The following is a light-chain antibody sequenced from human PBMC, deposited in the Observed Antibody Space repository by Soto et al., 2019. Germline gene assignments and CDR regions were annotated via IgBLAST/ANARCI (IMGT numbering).Light chain of an antibody. Sequence: QSVLTQPPSVSGSPGQSVTISCTGTSSDVGSYNRVSWYQQPPGTAPKLMIYEVSNRPSGVPDRFSGSKSGNTASLTISGLQAEDEADYYCSLYTSSSTVVFGTGTRSPS. J-gene: IGLJ1*01. CDR1: SSDVGSYNR. CDR3: SLYTSSSTVV. CDR2: EVS. V-gene: IGLV2-18*01.